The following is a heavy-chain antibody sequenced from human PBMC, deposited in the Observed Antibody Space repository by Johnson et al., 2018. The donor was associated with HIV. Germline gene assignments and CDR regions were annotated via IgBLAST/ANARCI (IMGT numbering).Heavy chain of an antibody. CDR3: ASLYSGYDNDAFDI. D-gene: IGHD5-12*01. CDR1: GFTFSNYD. Sequence: QMLLVESGGGVVQPGRSLRLSCAASGFTFSNYDMDWVRQAPGKGLEWVVGISYDGSNKYYADSVKGRFTISRDNSKNTLYLQMNSLRAEDTAVYYCASLYSGYDNDAFDIWGQGTMVTVSS. V-gene: IGHV3-30-3*01. CDR2: ISYDGSNK. J-gene: IGHJ3*02.